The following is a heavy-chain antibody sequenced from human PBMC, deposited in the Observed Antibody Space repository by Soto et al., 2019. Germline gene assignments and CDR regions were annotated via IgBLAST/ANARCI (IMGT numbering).Heavy chain of an antibody. CDR1: GYTLTELS. J-gene: IGHJ3*02. CDR3: ATMIVVVIHNAFDI. Sequence: ASVKVSCKVSGYTLTELSMHWVRQAPGKGLEWMGGFDPEDGETIYAQKFQGRVTMTEDTSTDTAYMELSSLRSEDTAVYYCATMIVVVIHNAFDIWGQGTMVTVSS. V-gene: IGHV1-24*01. D-gene: IGHD3-22*01. CDR2: FDPEDGET.